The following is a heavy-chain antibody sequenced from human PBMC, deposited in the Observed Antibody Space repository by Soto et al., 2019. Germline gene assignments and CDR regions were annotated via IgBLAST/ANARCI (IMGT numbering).Heavy chain of an antibody. Sequence: QVQLVESGGGVVQPGRSLRLSCAASGFTFSSYAMHWVRQAPGKGLEWVAVISYDGSNKYYADSVKGRFTISRDNSKNTLYLQMNSLRVEDTAVYYCARVESSGSGTLYNWFDPWGQGTLVTVSS. CDR1: GFTFSSYA. J-gene: IGHJ5*02. V-gene: IGHV3-30-3*01. CDR2: ISYDGSNK. CDR3: ARVESSGSGTLYNWFDP. D-gene: IGHD3-10*01.